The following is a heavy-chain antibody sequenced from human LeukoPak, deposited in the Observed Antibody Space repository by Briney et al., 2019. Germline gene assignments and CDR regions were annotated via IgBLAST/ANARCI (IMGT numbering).Heavy chain of an antibody. CDR1: GFTFSNYS. J-gene: IGHJ4*02. CDR3: ARAISGSYYVFDY. CDR2: ISSSSSTI. Sequence: LGGSLRLSSAASGFTFSNYSMYWIRQAPRQGLEWVSFISSSSSTIYYADSVKGRFTISRDNAKNSLYLQMNSLRDEDTAVYYCARAISGSYYVFDYWGQGTLVTVSS. D-gene: IGHD1-26*01. V-gene: IGHV3-48*02.